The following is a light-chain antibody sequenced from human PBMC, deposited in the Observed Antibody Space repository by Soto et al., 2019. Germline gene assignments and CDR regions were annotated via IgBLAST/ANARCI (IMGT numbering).Light chain of an antibody. CDR2: AAS. Sequence: IMMRQSPGTLSVTPGERATLSCRASQSVTSNLAWYQQKPGQAPRLLIYAASTRAPGIPARFSGSGSGTEFTLTISSLQSEDFAVYYCQQYGSSPTWTFGQGTKVDI. CDR3: QQYGSSPTWT. J-gene: IGKJ1*01. CDR1: QSVTSN. V-gene: IGKV3D-15*02.